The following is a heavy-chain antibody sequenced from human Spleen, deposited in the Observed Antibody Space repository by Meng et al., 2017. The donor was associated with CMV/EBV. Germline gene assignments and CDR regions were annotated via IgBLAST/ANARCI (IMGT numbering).Heavy chain of an antibody. Sequence: ASVKVSCKASGYTFTAHYFHWVRQAPGQGLEWMGWISAYNGNTNYAQKLQGRVTMTTDTSTSTAYMELRSLRSDDTAVYYCARTGALGQLAFDYWGQGTLVTVSS. J-gene: IGHJ4*02. D-gene: IGHD6-6*01. CDR3: ARTGALGQLAFDY. CDR1: GYTFTAHY. V-gene: IGHV1-18*04. CDR2: ISAYNGNT.